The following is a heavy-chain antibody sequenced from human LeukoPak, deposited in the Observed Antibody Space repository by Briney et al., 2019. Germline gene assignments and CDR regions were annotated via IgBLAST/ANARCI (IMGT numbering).Heavy chain of an antibody. Sequence: PSETLSLTCAVYGGSFSGYYWSWIRQPPGKGLEWIGEINHSGSTNYNPSLKSRVTISVDTSKNQFSLKLSSVTAADTAVYYCARGDNYDSSGYDDAFDIWGQGTMVTVSS. CDR3: ARGDNYDSSGYDDAFDI. D-gene: IGHD3-22*01. V-gene: IGHV4-34*01. CDR2: INHSGST. CDR1: GGSFSGYY. J-gene: IGHJ3*02.